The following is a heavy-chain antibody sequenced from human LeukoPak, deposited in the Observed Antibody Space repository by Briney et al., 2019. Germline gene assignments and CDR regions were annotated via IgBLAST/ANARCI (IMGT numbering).Heavy chain of an antibody. CDR2: INPNSGGT. V-gene: IGHV1-2*02. CDR3: ARAGEMATLPFDY. J-gene: IGHJ4*02. Sequence: WASVKVSCKASGYTFTSYGISWVRQAPGQGLEWMGWINPNSGGTNYAQKFQGRVTMTRDTSISTAYMELSRLRSDDTAVYYCARAGEMATLPFDYWGQGTLVTVSS. CDR1: GYTFTSYG. D-gene: IGHD5-24*01.